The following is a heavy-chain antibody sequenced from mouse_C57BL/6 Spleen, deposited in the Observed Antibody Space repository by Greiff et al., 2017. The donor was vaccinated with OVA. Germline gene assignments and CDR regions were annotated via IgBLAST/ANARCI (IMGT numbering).Heavy chain of an antibody. CDR3: ARGIGYGSSPWYYDV. V-gene: IGHV1-47*01. D-gene: IGHD1-1*01. J-gene: IGHJ1*03. CDR1: GYTFTTYP. Sequence: QVQLQQSGAELVKPGASVKMSCKASGYTFTTYPIEWMKQNHGKSLEWIGNFHPYNDDTKYNEKFKGKATLTVEKSSGTVYLELSRLTSDDSAVYYCARGIGYGSSPWYYDVWGTGTTVTVSS. CDR2: FHPYNDDT.